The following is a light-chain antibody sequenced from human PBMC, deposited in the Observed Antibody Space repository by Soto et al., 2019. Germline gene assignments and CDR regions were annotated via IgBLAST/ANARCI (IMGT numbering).Light chain of an antibody. CDR3: QSYDSSLSRV. Sequence: QSVLPQPPSVSGDPGQRVTISCTGSSSNIGAGYDVHWYQQLPGTAPKLLIYGNSNRPSGVPDRFSGSKSGTSASLAITGLQAEDEADYYCQSYDSSLSRVFGTGTKLTVL. J-gene: IGLJ1*01. V-gene: IGLV1-40*01. CDR1: SSNIGAGYD. CDR2: GNS.